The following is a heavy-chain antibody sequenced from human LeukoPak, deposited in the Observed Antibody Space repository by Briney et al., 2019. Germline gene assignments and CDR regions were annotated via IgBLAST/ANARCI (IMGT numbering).Heavy chain of an antibody. CDR3: ARHAVWAVNYYYYMDV. J-gene: IGHJ6*03. D-gene: IGHD2-8*01. Sequence: SETLSLTCAVYGGSFSGYYWSWIRQPPGKGLEWIGEINHSGSTNYNPSLKSRVTISVDTSKNQFSLKLSSVTAADTAVYYCARHAVWAVNYYYYMDVWGKGTTVTISS. V-gene: IGHV4-34*01. CDR2: INHSGST. CDR1: GGSFSGYY.